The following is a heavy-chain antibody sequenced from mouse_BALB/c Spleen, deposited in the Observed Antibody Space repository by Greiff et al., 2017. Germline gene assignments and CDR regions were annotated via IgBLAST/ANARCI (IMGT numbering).Heavy chain of an antibody. CDR2: IYPGNSDT. D-gene: IGHD1-1*01. Sequence: EVQGVESGTVLARPGASVKMSCKASGYTFTSYWMHWVKQRPGQGLEWIGAIYPGNSDTSYNQKFKGKAKLTAVTSTSTAYMELSSLTNEDSAVYYCTKDYYGSSYYFDYWGQGTTLTVSS. V-gene: IGHV1-5*01. CDR3: TKDYYGSSYYFDY. J-gene: IGHJ2*01. CDR1: GYTFTSYW.